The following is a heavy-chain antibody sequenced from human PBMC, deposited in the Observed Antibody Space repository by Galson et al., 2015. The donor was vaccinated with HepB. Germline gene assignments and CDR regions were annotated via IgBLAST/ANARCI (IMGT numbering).Heavy chain of an antibody. J-gene: IGHJ4*02. V-gene: IGHV1-46*01. CDR2: INPSVGSS. Sequence: SVKVSCKASGYAFTSYFIHWVRQAPGQGLEWMGIINPSVGSSTYAQKFQGRVTMTRDTSTSTVYMELSSLRSDDTAVYYCARIAVTNYYFDYWGQGTLVTVSS. CDR1: GYAFTSYF. D-gene: IGHD4/OR15-4a*01. CDR3: ARIAVTNYYFDY.